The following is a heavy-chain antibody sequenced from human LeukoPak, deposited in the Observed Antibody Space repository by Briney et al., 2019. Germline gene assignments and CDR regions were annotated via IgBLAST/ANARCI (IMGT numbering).Heavy chain of an antibody. Sequence: GGSLRLSCAASGFTFSDYTMSWVRQAPGKGLGWVSSISPSSTYIYYADSLKGRITISRDNAKNSLYLQMNSLRAEDTAVYYCVRHRSASDYWGQGALVTASS. CDR1: GFTFSDYT. V-gene: IGHV3-21*01. J-gene: IGHJ4*02. D-gene: IGHD3-10*01. CDR3: VRHRSASDY. CDR2: ISPSSTYI.